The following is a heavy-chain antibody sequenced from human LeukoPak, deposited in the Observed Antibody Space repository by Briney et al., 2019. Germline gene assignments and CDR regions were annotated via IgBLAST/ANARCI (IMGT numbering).Heavy chain of an antibody. J-gene: IGHJ4*02. D-gene: IGHD6-19*01. CDR2: INWNGGST. CDR3: ARGGSTGWYSFDY. Sequence: GGSLRLSCVASGFRFDDYGMSWVRQAPGKGLEWVSGINWNGGSTGYADSVKGRFTISRDNAKNSLYLRTNSLRAQDTALYYCARGGSTGWYSFDYWGQGTLVTVSS. CDR1: GFRFDDYG. V-gene: IGHV3-20*04.